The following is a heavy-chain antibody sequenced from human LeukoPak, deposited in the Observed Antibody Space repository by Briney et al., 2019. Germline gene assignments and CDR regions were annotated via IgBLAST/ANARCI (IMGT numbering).Heavy chain of an antibody. CDR1: GGSFSGYY. CDR2: INDSGGT. V-gene: IGHV4-34*01. CDR3: ARGPRRGYSYGWRYYGMDV. J-gene: IGHJ6*02. Sequence: SETLSLTYAVHGGSFSGYYWSWIRQPPGKGLELIGEINDSGGTNYNPSLKSRVTISVDTSKNQFSLMLTSVTAADAAVYWCARGPRRGYSYGWRYYGMDVWGQGTTVTVSS. D-gene: IGHD5-18*01.